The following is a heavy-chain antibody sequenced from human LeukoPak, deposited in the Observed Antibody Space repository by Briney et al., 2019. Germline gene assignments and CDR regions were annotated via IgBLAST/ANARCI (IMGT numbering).Heavy chain of an antibody. Sequence: PSETLSLTCTVSGGSISNYYLTWIRQPPGKGLEWIGYIYYSGSTNYNPSLKSRVTISVDTSRNHFSLRLTSVTAADTAVYYCARGLAGYSGCDDAFDIWGQGTMVAVSS. CDR3: ARGLAGYSGCDDAFDI. V-gene: IGHV4-59*01. CDR2: IYYSGST. D-gene: IGHD6-13*01. CDR1: GGSISNYY. J-gene: IGHJ3*02.